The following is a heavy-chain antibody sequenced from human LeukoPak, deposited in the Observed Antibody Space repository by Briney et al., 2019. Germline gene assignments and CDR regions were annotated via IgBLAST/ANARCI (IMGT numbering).Heavy chain of an antibody. D-gene: IGHD2-15*01. CDR2: ISSSGSTI. V-gene: IGHV3-48*04. Sequence: GGSLGLSCAASGFTFSNYGMSWVRQAPGKGLEWVSYISSSGSTIYYADSVKGRFTISRDNAKNSLYLQMNSLRAEDTAVYYCAREHCSGGSCKFDYWGQGTLVTVSS. J-gene: IGHJ4*02. CDR3: AREHCSGGSCKFDY. CDR1: GFTFSNYG.